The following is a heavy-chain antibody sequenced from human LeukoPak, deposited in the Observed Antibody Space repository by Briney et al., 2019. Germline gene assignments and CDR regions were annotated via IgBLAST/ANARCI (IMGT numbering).Heavy chain of an antibody. V-gene: IGHV1-18*01. J-gene: IGHJ6*02. Sequence: ASVKVSCKVSGYTFTSYGISWVRQAPGQGLEWMGWISAYNGNTNYAQKLQGRVTMTTDTSTSTAYMELRSLRSDDTAVYYCVLDGDYNYYYGMDVWGQGTTVTVSS. D-gene: IGHD4-17*01. CDR2: ISAYNGNT. CDR1: GYTFTSYG. CDR3: VLDGDYNYYYGMDV.